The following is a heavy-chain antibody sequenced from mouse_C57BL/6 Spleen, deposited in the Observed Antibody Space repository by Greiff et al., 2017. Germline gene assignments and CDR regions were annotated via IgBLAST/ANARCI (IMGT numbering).Heavy chain of an antibody. Sequence: EVKLVESGGGLVKPGGSLKLSCAASGFTFSDYGMHWVRQAPEKGLEWVAYISSGSSTIYYADTVKGRFTISRDNAKNTLFLQMTSLRSEDTAMXYCAKETGTGSAMDYWGQGTSVNVSS. CDR1: GFTFSDYG. D-gene: IGHD4-1*01. V-gene: IGHV5-17*01. CDR3: AKETGTGSAMDY. CDR2: ISSGSSTI. J-gene: IGHJ4*01.